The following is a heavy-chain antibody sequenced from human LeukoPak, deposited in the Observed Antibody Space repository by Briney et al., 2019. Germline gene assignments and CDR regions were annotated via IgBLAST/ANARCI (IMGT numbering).Heavy chain of an antibody. CDR3: ARGTDTAMVVDY. Sequence: PSETLSLTCTVSGGSISSGGYYWSWIRQPPGKGLEWIGYIYHSGSTYYNPSLKSRVTISVDTSKNQFSLKLSSVTAADTAVYYCARGTDTAMVVDYWGQGTLVTVSS. V-gene: IGHV4-30-2*01. J-gene: IGHJ4*02. CDR2: IYHSGST. D-gene: IGHD5-18*01. CDR1: GGSISSGGYY.